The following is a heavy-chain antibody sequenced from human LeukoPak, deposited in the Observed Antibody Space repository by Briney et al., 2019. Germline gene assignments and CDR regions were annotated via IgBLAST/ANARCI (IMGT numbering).Heavy chain of an antibody. CDR1: GFTFSSYG. V-gene: IGHV3-33*01. CDR3: ARGSYGAYNYCDY. J-gene: IGHJ4*02. Sequence: PGRSLRLSCAASGFTFSSYGMHWVRQAPARGLEWVAVIEFDGNNKFYADSVKGRFTISRDNSKNTLYLQMNSLRAEDTAVYYCARGSYGAYNYCDYWGQGTLVTVSS. D-gene: IGHD4/OR15-4a*01. CDR2: IEFDGNNK.